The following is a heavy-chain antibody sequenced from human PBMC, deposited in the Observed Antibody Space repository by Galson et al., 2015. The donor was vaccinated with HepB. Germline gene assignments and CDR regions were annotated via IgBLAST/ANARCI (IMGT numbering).Heavy chain of an antibody. J-gene: IGHJ4*02. Sequence: SLRLSCAASGFTFSSYSMNWVRQAPGKGLEWVSYISSSSSTIYYADSVKGRFTISRDNAKNSLYLQMNSLRAEDTAVYYCARRYYYDSSDYWGQGTLVTVSS. CDR2: ISSSSSTI. CDR1: GFTFSSYS. CDR3: ARRYYYDSSDY. V-gene: IGHV3-48*01. D-gene: IGHD3-22*01.